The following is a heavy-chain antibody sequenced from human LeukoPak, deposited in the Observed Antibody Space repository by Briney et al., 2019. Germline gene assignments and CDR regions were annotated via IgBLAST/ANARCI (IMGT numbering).Heavy chain of an antibody. CDR1: GGSISSSSYY. CDR2: IYYSGST. V-gene: IGHV4-39*07. J-gene: IGHJ6*02. D-gene: IGHD3-10*01. Sequence: PSETLSLTCTVSGGSISSSSYYWGWIRQPPGKGLEWIGSIYYSGSTYYNPSLKSRVTISVDTSKNQFSLKLSSVTAADTAVYYCARAVRGVISYYYGMDVWGQGTTVTVSS. CDR3: ARAVRGVISYYYGMDV.